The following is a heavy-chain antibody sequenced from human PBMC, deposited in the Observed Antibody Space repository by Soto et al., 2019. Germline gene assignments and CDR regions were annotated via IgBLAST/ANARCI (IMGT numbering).Heavy chain of an antibody. J-gene: IGHJ6*01. CDR2: IIHIFGTA. CDR1: GGTFSSYA. Sequence: QVQLVQSGAEVKKHGSSVKVSCKASGGTFSSYAISWVRKAPGQGLAWLGGIIHIFGTANYAKTFQGRVTINAEESTSTAYMELSSLRSVDTAVYYCARDMLGRESYYRDYYYYGMDVWGQGTTVTVAS. V-gene: IGHV1-69*01. D-gene: IGHD3-10*01. CDR3: ARDMLGRESYYRDYYYYGMDV.